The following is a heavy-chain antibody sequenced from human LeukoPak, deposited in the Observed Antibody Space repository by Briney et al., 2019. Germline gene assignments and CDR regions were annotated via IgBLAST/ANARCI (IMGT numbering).Heavy chain of an antibody. Sequence: ASVKVSCKASGYTFTSYGISWVRQAPGQGLEWMGWISAYNGNTNYAQKLQGRVTMTTDTSTSTAYMELRSLRSDDTAVYYCARDGDDFWSGHDAFDIWGQGTMVTVSS. CDR3: ARDGDDFWSGHDAFDI. CDR2: ISAYNGNT. D-gene: IGHD3-3*01. CDR1: GYTFTSYG. V-gene: IGHV1-18*01. J-gene: IGHJ3*02.